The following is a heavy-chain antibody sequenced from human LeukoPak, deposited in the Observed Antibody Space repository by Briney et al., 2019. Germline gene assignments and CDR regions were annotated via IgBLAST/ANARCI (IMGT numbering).Heavy chain of an antibody. CDR1: GGSISSSSYY. CDR3: ARRAMGVFDI. Sequence: SSETLSLTCTASGGSISSSSYYWGWIRQPPGKGLEWIGSIYYSGSTYYNPSLKSRVTISVDTSKNQFSLKLSSVTAADTAVYYCARRAMGVFDIWGQGTMVTVSS. J-gene: IGHJ3*02. V-gene: IGHV4-39*01. D-gene: IGHD2-8*01. CDR2: IYYSGST.